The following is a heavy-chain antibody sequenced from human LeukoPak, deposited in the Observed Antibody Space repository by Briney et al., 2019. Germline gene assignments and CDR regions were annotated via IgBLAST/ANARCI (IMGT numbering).Heavy chain of an antibody. CDR2: IKQDGSEK. CDR3: ARDRIAMVTGDFDY. CDR1: GFTFSSYW. D-gene: IGHD5-18*01. Sequence: GGSLRLSCAASGFTFSSYWVSWVRQAPGKGLEWVANIKQDGSEKYYVDSVKGRFTISRDNAKNSLYLQMNSLRAEDTAVYYCARDRIAMVTGDFDYWGQGTLVTVSS. J-gene: IGHJ4*02. V-gene: IGHV3-7*01.